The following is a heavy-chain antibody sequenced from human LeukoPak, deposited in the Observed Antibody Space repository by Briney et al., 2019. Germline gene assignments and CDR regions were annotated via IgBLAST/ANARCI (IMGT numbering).Heavy chain of an antibody. CDR3: ARATTAMEPFDY. D-gene: IGHD5-18*01. J-gene: IGHJ4*02. CDR2: ISSSSSYI. V-gene: IGHV3-21*01. CDR1: GFTFSSYS. Sequence: GGSLRLPCAASGFTFSSYSMNWVRQAPGKGLEWVSSISSSSSYIYYADSVKGRFTISRDNAKNSLYLQMNSLRAEDTAVYYCARATTAMEPFDYWGQGTLVTVSS.